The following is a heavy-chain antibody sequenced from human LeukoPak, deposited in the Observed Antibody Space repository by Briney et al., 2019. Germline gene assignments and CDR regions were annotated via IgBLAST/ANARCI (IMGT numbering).Heavy chain of an antibody. J-gene: IGHJ3*02. D-gene: IGHD3-22*01. CDR2: INWNGGST. CDR3: ARAYYYDSSGSSEGSAFDI. CDR1: GFTFDDYG. V-gene: IGHV3-20*01. Sequence: GSLLLSCAASGFTFDDYGMSWVRPAPGKGLEWVSGINWNGGSTGYADSVKGRFTISRDNAKNSLYLQMNSLRAEDTALYHCARAYYYDSSGSSEGSAFDIWGQGTMVTVSS.